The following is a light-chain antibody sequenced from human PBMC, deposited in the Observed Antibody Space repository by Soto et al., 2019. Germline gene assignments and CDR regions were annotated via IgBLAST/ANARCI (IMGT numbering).Light chain of an antibody. J-gene: IGKJ4*01. CDR1: QSVSSY. CDR3: QQRSNWPPSLT. Sequence: EILLTQSPGTLSLSPGERATLSCRASQSVSSYLAWYQQKPGQAPRLLIYDASNRATGIPARFSGSGSGTDFTLTISSLEPEDFAVYYCQQRSNWPPSLTFGGGTKVDIK. V-gene: IGKV3-11*01. CDR2: DAS.